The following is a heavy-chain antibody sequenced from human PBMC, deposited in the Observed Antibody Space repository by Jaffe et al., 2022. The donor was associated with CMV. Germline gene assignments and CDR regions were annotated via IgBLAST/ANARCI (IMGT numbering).Heavy chain of an antibody. J-gene: IGHJ1*01. CDR1: GFTFSSYS. V-gene: IGHV3-21*01. CDR2: ISSSSSYI. Sequence: EVQLVESGGGLVKPGGSLRLSCAASGFTFSSYSMNWVRQAPGKGLEWVSSISSSSSYIYYADSVKGRFTISRDNAKNSLYLQMNSLRAEDTAVYYCARDLGLVVVGRDFQHWGQGTLVTVSS. D-gene: IGHD3-22*01. CDR3: ARDLGLVVVGRDFQH.